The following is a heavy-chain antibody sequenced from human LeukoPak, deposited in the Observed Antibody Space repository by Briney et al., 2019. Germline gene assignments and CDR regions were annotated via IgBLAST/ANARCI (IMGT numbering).Heavy chain of an antibody. D-gene: IGHD6-13*01. CDR3: ARAPSGYSSSWYGVAWFDP. CDR1: GGTFSSYA. V-gene: IGHV1-69*13. J-gene: IGHJ5*02. CDR2: TIPIFGTA. Sequence: SVKVSCKASGGTFSSYAISWVRQAPGQGLEWMGGTIPIFGTANYAQKFQGRVTITADESTSTAYMELSSLRSEDTAVYYCARAPSGYSSSWYGVAWFDPWGQGTLVTVSS.